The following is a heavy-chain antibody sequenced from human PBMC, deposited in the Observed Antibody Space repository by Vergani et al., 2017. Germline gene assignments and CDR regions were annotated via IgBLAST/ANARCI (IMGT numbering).Heavy chain of an antibody. D-gene: IGHD6-19*01. V-gene: IGHV4-59*11. CDR3: ASDTHSGQRADR. J-gene: IGHJ5*02. CDR1: FDSIRNPY. Sequence: QVQLQESGPGLVKSSETLSLTCSVSFDSIRNPYCNWIRQPPRKGLEWIGSIHYSDNTNYNPSLKTRVTISVDTSKNQFSLTLTSVTAADTAVYYCASDTHSGQRADRWGQGILVTVTS. CDR2: IHYSDNT.